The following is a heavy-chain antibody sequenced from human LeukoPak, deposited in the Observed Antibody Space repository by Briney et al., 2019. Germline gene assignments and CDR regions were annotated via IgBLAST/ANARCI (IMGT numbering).Heavy chain of an antibody. J-gene: IGHJ5*02. V-gene: IGHV3-64*01. D-gene: IGHD6-13*01. CDR3: ARDGIAAADNNWFDP. CDR2: ISSNGGST. CDR1: GFTFSSYA. Sequence: GGSLRLSCAASGFTFSSYAMHWVRQAPGKGLEYVSAISSNGGSTYYANSVKGRFTISRDNSKNTLYLQMTSLRAEDTAVYYCARDGIAAADNNWFDPWGQGTLVTVSS.